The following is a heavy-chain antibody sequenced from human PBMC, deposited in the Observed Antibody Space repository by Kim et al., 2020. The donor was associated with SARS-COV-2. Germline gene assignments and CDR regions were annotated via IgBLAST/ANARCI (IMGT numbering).Heavy chain of an antibody. CDR1: GGSVSSGSYY. J-gene: IGHJ6*01. V-gene: IGHV4-61*01. Sequence: SETLSLTCTVSGGSVSSGSYYWSWIRQPPGKGLEWIGYIYYSGSTNYNPSLKSRVTISVDTSKNQFSLKLSSVTAADTAVYYCARDRRPLVPYYYYGMDV. CDR2: IYYSGST. D-gene: IGHD2-2*01. CDR3: ARDRRPLVPYYYYGMDV.